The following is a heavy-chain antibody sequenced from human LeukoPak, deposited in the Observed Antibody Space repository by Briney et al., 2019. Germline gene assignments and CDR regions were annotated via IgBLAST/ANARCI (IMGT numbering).Heavy chain of an antibody. J-gene: IGHJ5*02. V-gene: IGHV1-69*13. CDR1: GGTFSSYA. CDR3: ASLARTLVGATPSWWFDP. CDR2: IIPIFGTA. Sequence: SVKVSCKASGGTFSSYAISWVRQAPGQGLEWMGGIIPIFGTANYAQKFQGRVTITADESTSTAYMELSSLRSEDTAVYYCASLARTLVGATPSWWFDPWAREPWSPSPQ. D-gene: IGHD1-26*01.